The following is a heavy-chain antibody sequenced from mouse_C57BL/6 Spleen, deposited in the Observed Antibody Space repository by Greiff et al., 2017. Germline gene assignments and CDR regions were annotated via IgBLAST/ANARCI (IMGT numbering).Heavy chain of an antibody. CDR3: GTVWFCRTLWFAY. Sequence: VQLQQSGAELVKPGASVKISCKASGYAFSSYWMNWVKQRPGKGLEWIGQIYPGDGDTNYNGKFKGKATLTADNSSSTASMRLISLTSEDSAVYFCGTVWFCRTLWFAYWGQGTLVTVSA. J-gene: IGHJ3*01. D-gene: IGHD1-1*02. CDR2: IYPGDGDT. V-gene: IGHV1-80*01. CDR1: GYAFSSYW.